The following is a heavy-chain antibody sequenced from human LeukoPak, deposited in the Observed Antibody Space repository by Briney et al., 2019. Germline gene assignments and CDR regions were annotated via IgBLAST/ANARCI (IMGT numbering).Heavy chain of an antibody. Sequence: SETLSLTCTVSGGSVSSGSYSWSWIRQPPGKGLEWIGYIYYSGSTNHNPSPKSRVTISVDTSKNQCSLKLSSVTAADTAVYYCARVVARGSSGYQLYYWGQGTLVTVSS. D-gene: IGHD3-22*01. CDR1: GGSVSSGSYS. J-gene: IGHJ4*02. CDR3: ARVVARGSSGYQLYY. V-gene: IGHV4-61*01. CDR2: IYYSGST.